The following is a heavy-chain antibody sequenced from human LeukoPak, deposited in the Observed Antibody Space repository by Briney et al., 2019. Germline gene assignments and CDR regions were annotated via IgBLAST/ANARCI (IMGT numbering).Heavy chain of an antibody. CDR3: AREGASGWNYGGGYMDV. V-gene: IGHV4-39*07. Sequence: PSETLSLTCGVSGDPISSDGHSWGWIRQPPGKGLEWIGNIFYSGSTYYGPSLKSRLTISLDTSRNQFSLKLTSVTAADTAVYYCAREGASGWNYGGGYMDVWGKGTTVTVSS. CDR2: IFYSGST. CDR1: GDPISSDGHS. D-gene: IGHD4-23*01. J-gene: IGHJ6*03.